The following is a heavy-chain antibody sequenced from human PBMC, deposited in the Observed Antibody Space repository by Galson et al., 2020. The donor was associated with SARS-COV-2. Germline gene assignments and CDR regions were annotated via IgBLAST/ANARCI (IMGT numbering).Heavy chain of an antibody. J-gene: IGHJ6*02. CDR2: INQDGGEK. CDR1: GFTFSNYW. CDR3: ARHLRMLSYYGSGSYYYAYGMDV. V-gene: IGHV3-7*01. D-gene: IGHD3-10*01. Sequence: GESLKISCEASGFTFSNYWMSWVRQAPGKGLEWVANINQDGGEKYYVDSVKGRFTISRDNTKNSLYLQANSLRAEDTAVYYCARHLRMLSYYGSGSYYYAYGMDVWGQGTTVTVSS.